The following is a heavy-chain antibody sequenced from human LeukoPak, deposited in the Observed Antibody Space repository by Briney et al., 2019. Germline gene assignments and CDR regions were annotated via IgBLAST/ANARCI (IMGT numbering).Heavy chain of an antibody. Sequence: ASVKVSCKASGYTFTGYYMHWVRQAPGQGLEWMGWINPNSGGTNYAQKFQGRVTMTRDTPISTAYMELSRLRSDDTAVYYCARELGYSSALYYYYGMDVWGQGTTVTVSS. CDR2: INPNSGGT. J-gene: IGHJ6*02. CDR3: ARELGYSSALYYYYGMDV. V-gene: IGHV1-2*02. CDR1: GYTFTGYY. D-gene: IGHD6-19*01.